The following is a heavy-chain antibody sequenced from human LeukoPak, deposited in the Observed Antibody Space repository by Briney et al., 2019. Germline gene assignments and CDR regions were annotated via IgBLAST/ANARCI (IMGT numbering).Heavy chain of an antibody. Sequence: GGSLRLSCAASGLTFDDYAMHWVRQAPGKGLEWVPLISGDGGSTYYADSVKGRFTISRDNSKNSLYLQMNSLRTGDTALYYCAKDIPFDCTNGVCSRGSSRRNYYYGMDVWGQGTTVTVSS. CDR1: GLTFDDYA. CDR2: ISGDGGST. D-gene: IGHD2-8*01. V-gene: IGHV3-43*02. CDR3: AKDIPFDCTNGVCSRGSSRRNYYYGMDV. J-gene: IGHJ6*02.